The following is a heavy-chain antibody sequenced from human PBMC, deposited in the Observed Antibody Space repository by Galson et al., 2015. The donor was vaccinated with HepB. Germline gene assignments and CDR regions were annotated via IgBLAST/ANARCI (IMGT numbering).Heavy chain of an antibody. D-gene: IGHD3-10*01. Sequence: SVKVSCKASGYTSTSYYMHWVRQAPGQGLEWMGIINPSGGSTSYAQKFQGRVTMTRDTSTSTVYMELSSLRSEDTAVYYCARAPTYYYGSGSYGPDYWGQGTLVTVSS. J-gene: IGHJ4*02. CDR3: ARAPTYYYGSGSYGPDY. CDR1: GYTSTSYY. CDR2: INPSGGST. V-gene: IGHV1-46*01.